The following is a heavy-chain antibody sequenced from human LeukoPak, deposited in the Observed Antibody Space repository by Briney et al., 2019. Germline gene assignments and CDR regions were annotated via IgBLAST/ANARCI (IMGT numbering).Heavy chain of an antibody. J-gene: IGHJ6*04. CDR1: GFTVSSYA. V-gene: IGHV3-23*01. Sequence: GGSLRLSCAASGFTVSSYAMSWVRQAPGKGLEWDSAISGSGGSTYYADSVKGRFTISRDNSKNTLYLQMNSLRAEDTAVYYCAKDRRSSTSCYSIYYYYGMDVWGKGTTVTVSS. CDR2: ISGSGGST. CDR3: AKDRRSSTSCYSIYYYYGMDV. D-gene: IGHD2-2*02.